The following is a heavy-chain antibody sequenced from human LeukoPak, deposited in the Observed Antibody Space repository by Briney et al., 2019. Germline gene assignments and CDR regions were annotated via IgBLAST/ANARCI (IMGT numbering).Heavy chain of an antibody. CDR1: GFTFSSFS. D-gene: IGHD2-21*01. V-gene: IGHV3-21*01. Sequence: PGGSLRLSCAASGFTFSSFSINWVRQAPGKGLEWVSSITVASYIYYADSVRGRFTISRDNAKNSLYLQMNSLRAEDTGVYYCARLRRNGDSGGFYYYYDSWGQGTLVTVSP. J-gene: IGHJ4*02. CDR2: ITVASYI. CDR3: ARLRRNGDSGGFYYYYDS.